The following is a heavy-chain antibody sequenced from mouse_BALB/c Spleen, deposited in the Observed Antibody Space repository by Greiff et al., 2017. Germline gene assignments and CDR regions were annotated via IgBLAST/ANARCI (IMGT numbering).Heavy chain of an antibody. D-gene: IGHD2-2*01. CDR1: GYSITSGYY. Sequence: DVKLQESGPGLVKPSQSLSLTCSVTGYSITSGYYWNWIRQFPGNKLEWMGYISYDGSNNYNPSLKNRISITRDTSKNQFFLKLNSVTTEDTATYYCARWLTYAMDYWGQGTSVTVSS. CDR3: ARWLTYAMDY. J-gene: IGHJ4*01. V-gene: IGHV3-6*02. CDR2: ISYDGSN.